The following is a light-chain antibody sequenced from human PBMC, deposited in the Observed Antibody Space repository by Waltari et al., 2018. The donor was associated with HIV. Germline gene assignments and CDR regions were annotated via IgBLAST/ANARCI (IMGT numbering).Light chain of an antibody. CDR1: QSVLYSSNNNNY. Sequence: DIVMTQSPDSLAVSLGERATFNCKSSQSVLYSSNNNNYLAWYQQKPGQPPKLLFYWASALESRVPDRFSGSGSETDFTLTISGLQAEDVAVYYCQQYYSVPRTFGQGTKVEIK. J-gene: IGKJ1*01. CDR2: WAS. V-gene: IGKV4-1*01. CDR3: QQYYSVPRT.